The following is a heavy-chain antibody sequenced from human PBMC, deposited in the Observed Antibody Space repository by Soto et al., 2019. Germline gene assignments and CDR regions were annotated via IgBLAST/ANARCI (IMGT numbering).Heavy chain of an antibody. CDR1: GGSISSGGYS. D-gene: IGHD3-22*01. J-gene: IGHJ5*02. CDR2: IYHSGST. Sequence: KTSETLSLTCAVSGGSISSGGYSWSWIRQPPGKGLEWIGYIYHSGSTYYNPSLKSRVTISEDRSKNQFSLKLSSVTAADTAVYYCARDKGITIIVAPGWFDPWGQGTLVTVSS. V-gene: IGHV4-30-2*01. CDR3: ARDKGITIIVAPGWFDP.